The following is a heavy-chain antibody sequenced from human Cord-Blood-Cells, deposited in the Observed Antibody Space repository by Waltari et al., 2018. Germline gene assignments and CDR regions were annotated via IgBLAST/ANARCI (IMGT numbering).Heavy chain of an antibody. CDR2: IYYSRST. Sequence: QVQLQESGPGLVKPSETLSLTCTVSGGPIRSYYWSWIRQPPGKGLEWIGYIYYSRSTNYNPSLKSRVTISVDTSKNQFSLKLSSVTAADTAVYYCARVAAGRPGYYYMDVWGKGTTVTVSS. CDR3: ARVAAGRPGYYYMDV. V-gene: IGHV4-59*01. CDR1: GGPIRSYY. D-gene: IGHD6-19*01. J-gene: IGHJ6*03.